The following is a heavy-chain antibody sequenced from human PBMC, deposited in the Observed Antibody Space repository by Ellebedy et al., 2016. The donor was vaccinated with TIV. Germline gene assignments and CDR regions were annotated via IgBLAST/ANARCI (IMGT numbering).Heavy chain of an antibody. CDR1: GGTFSSYY. CDR2: INPSDGST. Sequence: AASVKVSCKASGGTFSSYYMHWVRQAPGQGLEWMGGINPSDGSTSYAQKLQGRVTMTRDTSTRTVYMELSSLRSEDTAVYYCARGNNTVYAYRGSSDLDYWGQGTLVTVSS. J-gene: IGHJ4*02. V-gene: IGHV1-46*01. CDR3: ARGNNTVYAYRGSSDLDY. D-gene: IGHD1-26*01.